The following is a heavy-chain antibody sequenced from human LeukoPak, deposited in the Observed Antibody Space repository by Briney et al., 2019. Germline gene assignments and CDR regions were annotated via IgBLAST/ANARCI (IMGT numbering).Heavy chain of an antibody. D-gene: IGHD4-17*01. Sequence: GESLKISCKGSGYSFTSYWIGWVRQMPGKGLEWMGIIYPGDSDTRYSPSFQGQVTISADKSISPAYLQWSSLKASGTAMYYCARQGGTYGDYLDYWGQGTLVTVSS. V-gene: IGHV5-51*01. J-gene: IGHJ4*02. CDR3: ARQGGTYGDYLDY. CDR1: GYSFTSYW. CDR2: IYPGDSDT.